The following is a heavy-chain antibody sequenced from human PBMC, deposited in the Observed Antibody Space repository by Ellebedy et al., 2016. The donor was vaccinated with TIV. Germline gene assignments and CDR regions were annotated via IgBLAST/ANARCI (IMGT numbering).Heavy chain of an antibody. V-gene: IGHV3-11*01. J-gene: IGHJ4*02. CDR2: IRGDDSTM. Sequence: GESLKISXVGSGFIFRNYYMSWFRQAPGKGLEWISDIRGDDSTMHYADSVKGRFTISRDNSKNTLYLQMGSLRAEDTAFYYCAKSPPGEYSTSGVIDYWGQGTLVTVSS. CDR3: AKSPPGEYSTSGVIDY. D-gene: IGHD6-6*01. CDR1: GFIFRNYY.